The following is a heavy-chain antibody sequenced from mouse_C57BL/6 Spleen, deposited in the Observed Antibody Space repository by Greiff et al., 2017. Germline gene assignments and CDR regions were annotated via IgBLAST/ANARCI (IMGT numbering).Heavy chain of an antibody. CDR2: ISSGGSYT. V-gene: IGHV5-6*02. D-gene: IGHD3-2*02. J-gene: IGHJ2*01. Sequence: DVMLVESGGDLVKPGGSLKLSCAASGFTFSSYGMSWVRQTPDKRLEWVATISSGGSYTYYPDSVKGRFTISRDNAKNTLYLQMSSLKSEDTAMYYCARDSSGSYFDYWGQGTTLTVSS. CDR3: ARDSSGSYFDY. CDR1: GFTFSSYG.